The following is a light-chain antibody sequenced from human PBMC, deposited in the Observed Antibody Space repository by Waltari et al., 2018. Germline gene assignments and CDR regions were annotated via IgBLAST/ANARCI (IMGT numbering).Light chain of an antibody. Sequence: QSALTQTASVSGSPGQSITISCTGTSSDVGSYNLVSWYQHHPGKAPKVMIYEGSERPSGVSNRFSGSKSGNTASLTISGLQAEDEADYYCCSYAGSSPSVVFGGGTKLTVL. CDR3: CSYAGSSPSVV. CDR1: SSDVGSYNL. CDR2: EGS. J-gene: IGLJ2*01. V-gene: IGLV2-23*01.